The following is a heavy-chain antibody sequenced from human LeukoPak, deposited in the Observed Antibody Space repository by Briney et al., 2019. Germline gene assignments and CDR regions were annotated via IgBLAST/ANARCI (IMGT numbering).Heavy chain of an antibody. V-gene: IGHV1-46*01. CDR2: IHPRGGST. CDR3: ARVVSGWTHYFGY. D-gene: IGHD6-19*01. J-gene: IGHJ4*02. Sequence: GIIHPRGGSTSYAQNFQGRVTMTRDTSTSTVYMELSSLRSEDTAVYYCARVVSGWTHYFGYWGQGTLVTVSS.